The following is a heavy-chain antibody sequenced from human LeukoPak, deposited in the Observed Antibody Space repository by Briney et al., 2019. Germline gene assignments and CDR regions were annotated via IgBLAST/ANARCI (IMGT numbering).Heavy chain of an antibody. CDR1: GDSISRGDYY. CDR3: ARDPSDYGMDV. CDR2: IYYSGSS. D-gene: IGHD1-26*01. Sequence: SETLSLTCTVSGDSISRGDYYWSWIRRPPGKGLEWIGYIYYSGSSYYNPSLKSRVTISVDTSKNQFSLKLSSVTAAETAVYYCARDPSDYGMDVWGQGTTVTVSS. J-gene: IGHJ6*02. V-gene: IGHV4-30-4*01.